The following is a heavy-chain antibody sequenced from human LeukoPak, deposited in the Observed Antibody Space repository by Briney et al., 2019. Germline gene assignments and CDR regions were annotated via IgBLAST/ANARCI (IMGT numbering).Heavy chain of an antibody. CDR2: IYYSGST. CDR1: GGSISSYY. CDR3: GRLARYCSGGTCYSDAFDI. Sequence: SEXLSLTCTVSGGSISSYYWSWIRQPPGKGAEWIGYIYYSGSTNYNPSLTSRGTISVDTSKNKFSLKLSSVTAADTAVYYCGRLARYCSGGTCYSDAFDIWGQGTMVTVSS. V-gene: IGHV4-59*01. D-gene: IGHD2-15*01. J-gene: IGHJ3*02.